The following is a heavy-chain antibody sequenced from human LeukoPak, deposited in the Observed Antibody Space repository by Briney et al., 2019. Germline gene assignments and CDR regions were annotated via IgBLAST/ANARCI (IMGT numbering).Heavy chain of an antibody. V-gene: IGHV3-7*01. CDR3: ARGRAGGTKTFDY. D-gene: IGHD6-13*01. Sequence: PGGSLRLSCAASGFTFKSDWLNWVRRGPGKGLEWVANIKRDGSEKYYVDSVKGRFTISRDNAKNSLYLQMNSLRAEDTAVYYCARGRAGGTKTFDYWGQGTLVSVSS. CDR1: GFTFKSDW. CDR2: IKRDGSEK. J-gene: IGHJ4*02.